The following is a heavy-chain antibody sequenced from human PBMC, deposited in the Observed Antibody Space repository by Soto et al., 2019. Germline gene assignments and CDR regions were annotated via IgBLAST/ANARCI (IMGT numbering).Heavy chain of an antibody. J-gene: IGHJ6*02. CDR2: INHSGST. CDR3: ARVTGRYYYGMDV. Sequence: QVQLQQWGAGLLKPSETLSLTCAVYGGSFSGYYWSWIRQPPGKGLEWIGEINHSGSTNYNPSLKRRVTISVDTSKNQLSLKLRSVTAADTAVYYCARVTGRYYYGMDVWGQGTTVTVSS. V-gene: IGHV4-34*01. CDR1: GGSFSGYY.